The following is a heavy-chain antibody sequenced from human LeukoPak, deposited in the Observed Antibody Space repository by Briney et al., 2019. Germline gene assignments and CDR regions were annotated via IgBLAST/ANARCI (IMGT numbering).Heavy chain of an antibody. CDR2: IKQDGSEK. CDR1: GFTFSSYW. Sequence: GGSLRLSCAASGFTFSSYWMSWVRQAPGKGLEWVANIKQDGSEKYYVDSVKGRFTISRDNAKNSLYLQMNSLRAEDTAVYYCARDGVVTFGGVIVLDYWGQGTLVTVSS. J-gene: IGHJ4*02. D-gene: IGHD3-16*02. CDR3: ARDGVVTFGGVIVLDY. V-gene: IGHV3-7*03.